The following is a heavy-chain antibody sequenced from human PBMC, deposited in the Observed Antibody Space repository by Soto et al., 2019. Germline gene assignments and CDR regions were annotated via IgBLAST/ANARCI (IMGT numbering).Heavy chain of an antibody. D-gene: IGHD1-1*01. Sequence: PGGSLRLSCAASGFTFSSYAMNWVRQAPGKGLEWVSVISGSGGSTYYADSVKGRFTISRDSSKNTLDLQMNSLRAEDTAVYYCAKRATGTYFDYWGQGTLVTVSS. J-gene: IGHJ4*02. V-gene: IGHV3-23*01. CDR2: ISGSGGST. CDR3: AKRATGTYFDY. CDR1: GFTFSSYA.